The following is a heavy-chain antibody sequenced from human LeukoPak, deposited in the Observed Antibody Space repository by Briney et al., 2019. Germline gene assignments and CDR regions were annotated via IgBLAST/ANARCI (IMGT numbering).Heavy chain of an antibody. Sequence: PSETLSLTCTVSGDSISSDGYCWSWLRQPAGKGLEGIGRIYSSGSTNYNPSLKSRVTMSLDTSKNQFSLKLSSVTAADTAIYYCARGYCSSGSCYHGDYWGQGTLVTVPS. J-gene: IGHJ4*02. CDR3: ARGYCSSGSCYHGDY. D-gene: IGHD2-2*01. CDR2: IYSSGST. V-gene: IGHV4-61*02. CDR1: GDSISSDGYC.